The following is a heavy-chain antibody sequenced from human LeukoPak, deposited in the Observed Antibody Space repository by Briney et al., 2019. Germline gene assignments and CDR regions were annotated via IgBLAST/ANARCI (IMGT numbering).Heavy chain of an antibody. Sequence: SETLSLTCTVSGGSISSNHYYWGWIRQPPGKGLEWIGNIYYGGSTYYNPSLKSRLTISVDTSKNQFSLKLSSVTAADTAVYYCARGSYWYFDLWGRGTLVTVSS. J-gene: IGHJ2*01. V-gene: IGHV4-39*07. D-gene: IGHD3-10*01. CDR3: ARGSYWYFDL. CDR2: IYYGGST. CDR1: GGSISSNHYY.